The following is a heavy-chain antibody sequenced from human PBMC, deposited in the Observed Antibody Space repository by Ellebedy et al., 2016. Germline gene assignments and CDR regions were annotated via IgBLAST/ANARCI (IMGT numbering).Heavy chain of an antibody. CDR1: GFTFSSYG. D-gene: IGHD3-10*02. CDR3: ASMPRFNSSYYVVDY. J-gene: IGHJ4*02. V-gene: IGHV3-30*03. CDR2: ISYDGSNK. Sequence: GGSLRLSXAASGFTFSSYGMHWVRQAPGKGLEWVAVISYDGSNKYYADSVKGRFTISRDNAKNSLYLQMNSLRGEDTAVYHCASMPRFNSSYYVVDYWGQGTLVTVSS.